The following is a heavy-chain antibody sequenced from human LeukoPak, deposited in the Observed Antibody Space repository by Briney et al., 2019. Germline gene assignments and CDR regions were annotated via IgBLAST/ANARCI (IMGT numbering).Heavy chain of an antibody. J-gene: IGHJ4*02. CDR2: ISYDGSNK. D-gene: IGHD5-18*01. CDR1: GFTFSSYA. Sequence: GRSLRLSCAASGFTFSSYAMHWVRQAPGKGLEWVAVISYDGSNKYYADSVKGRFTISRDNSKNTLYLQMNSLRAEDTAVYYCAREETYTYDYWGQGTLVTVSS. CDR3: AREETYTYDY. V-gene: IGHV3-30-3*01.